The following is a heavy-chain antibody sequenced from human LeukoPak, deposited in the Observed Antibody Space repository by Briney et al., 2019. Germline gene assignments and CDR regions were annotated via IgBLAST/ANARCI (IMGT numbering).Heavy chain of an antibody. V-gene: IGHV4-31*03. CDR1: GGSISSGGYY. CDR3: ARGSRLWFDP. Sequence: SETLSLTCTVSGGSISSGGYYWSWIRQHPGKGLEWIGYIYYSGSTYYNPSLKSRVTISVDASKNQFSLKLSSVTAADTAVYYCARGSRLWFDPWGQGTLVTVSS. J-gene: IGHJ5*02. CDR2: IYYSGST. D-gene: IGHD6-6*01.